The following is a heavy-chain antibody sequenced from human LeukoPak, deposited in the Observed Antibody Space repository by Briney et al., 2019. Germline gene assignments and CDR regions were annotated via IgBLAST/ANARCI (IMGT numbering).Heavy chain of an antibody. D-gene: IGHD3-10*01. CDR1: GHTFTNYH. CDR3: ARLNYYGSGSYIGGFDP. J-gene: IGHJ5*02. Sequence: ASVKVSCKASGHTFTNYHIHWVRQAPGQGLEWMGIINPSGGSTSYAQKFQGRVTMTRNTSISTAYMELSSLRSEDTAVYYCARLNYYGSGSYIGGFDPWGQGTLVTVSS. CDR2: INPSGGST. V-gene: IGHV1-46*01.